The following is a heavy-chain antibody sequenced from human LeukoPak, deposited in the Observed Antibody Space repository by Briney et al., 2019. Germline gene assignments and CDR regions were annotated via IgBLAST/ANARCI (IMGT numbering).Heavy chain of an antibody. J-gene: IGHJ4*02. CDR1: GFTFNNAW. CDR2: IKSKTDGETT. CDR3: SRGAWGPGGRRFFDY. V-gene: IGHV3-15*01. D-gene: IGHD3-16*01. Sequence: GGSLRLSCTASGFTFNNAWMSWVRQAPGKGLEWVGRIKSKTDGETTDYAAPVKGRFTISRDDSKNTLYLQMNSLKTEDTAVYYCSRGAWGPGGRRFFDYWGQGTLVTVSS.